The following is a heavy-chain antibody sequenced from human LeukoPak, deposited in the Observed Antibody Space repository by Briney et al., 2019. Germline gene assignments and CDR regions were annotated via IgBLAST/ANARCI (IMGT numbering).Heavy chain of an antibody. CDR1: GYTFISSG. CDR2: ISAYNGNT. J-gene: IGHJ4*02. D-gene: IGHD1-26*01. V-gene: IGHV1-18*01. CDR3: ARGEVGGSYGIAFDY. Sequence: ASVKVSCKASGYTFISSGISWVRQAPGQGLEWMGWISAYNGNTNYAQKFQGRVTMTADTSTSTAYMELRSLRSDDTAVYYCARGEVGGSYGIAFDYWGQGTLVTVSS.